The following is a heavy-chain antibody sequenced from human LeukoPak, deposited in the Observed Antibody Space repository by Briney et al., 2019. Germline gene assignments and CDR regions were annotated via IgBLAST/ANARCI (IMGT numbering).Heavy chain of an antibody. CDR2: IKSKSDGGTA. D-gene: IGHD3-22*01. CDR1: GFTFSNAW. J-gene: IGHJ4*02. CDR3: ATYTSSYSDY. V-gene: IGHV3-15*01. Sequence: GGSLRLSCAASGFTFSNAWMSWVRQAPGTGLEWVGRIKSKSDGGTADFAAPLKGRFTMSRDDSKNALYLQMNSLKTEDTAVYYCATYTSSYSDYWGQGTLVTVSS.